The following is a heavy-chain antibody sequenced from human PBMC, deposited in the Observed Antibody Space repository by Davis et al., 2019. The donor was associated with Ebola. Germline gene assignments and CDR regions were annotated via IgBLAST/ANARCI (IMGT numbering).Heavy chain of an antibody. CDR1: GFTFSSYS. CDR2: ISSSSSYI. J-gene: IGHJ4*02. Sequence: GESLKISCAASGFTFSSYSMNWVRQAPGKGLEWVSSISSSSSYIYYADSVKGRFTVSRDNSKNTLYLQMYILRPEDAAMYYCAKDGGQWLVKGLDYWGQGTLVTVSS. V-gene: IGHV3-21*01. CDR3: AKDGGQWLVKGLDY. D-gene: IGHD6-19*01.